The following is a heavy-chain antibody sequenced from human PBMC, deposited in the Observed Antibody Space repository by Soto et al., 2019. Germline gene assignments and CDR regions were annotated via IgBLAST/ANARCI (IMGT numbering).Heavy chain of an antibody. D-gene: IGHD6-6*01. CDR3: ARGEYISSSHYYYYMDV. Sequence: ASVKVSCKASGYTFTSYGISWVRQAPGQGLEWMGWISAYNGNTNYAQKLQGRVTMTTDTSTSTAYMELRSLRSDDTAGYYCARGEYISSSHYYYYMDVWGKGTTVTVSS. CDR2: ISAYNGNT. V-gene: IGHV1-18*01. CDR1: GYTFTSYG. J-gene: IGHJ6*03.